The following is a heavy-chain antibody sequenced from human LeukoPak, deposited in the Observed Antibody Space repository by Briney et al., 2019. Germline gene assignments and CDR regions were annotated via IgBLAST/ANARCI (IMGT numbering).Heavy chain of an antibody. CDR2: INHSGST. CDR1: GGSFSGYY. D-gene: IGHD3-22*01. Sequence: PSETLSLTCAVYGGSFSGYYWSWIRQPPGKGLEWIGEINHSGSTSYNPSLKSRVTISVDTSKNQFSLKLSSVTAADTAVYYCARGLDYYDSSGYFLWGQGTLVTVSS. J-gene: IGHJ4*02. V-gene: IGHV4-34*01. CDR3: ARGLDYYDSSGYFL.